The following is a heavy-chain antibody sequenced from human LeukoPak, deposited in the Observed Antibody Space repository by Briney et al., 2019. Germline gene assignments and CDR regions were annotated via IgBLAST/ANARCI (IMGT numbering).Heavy chain of an antibody. CDR1: GFTFSSYW. V-gene: IGHV3-7*01. CDR3: ARPQSIAARPYYYYYGMDV. CDR2: IKQDGSEK. D-gene: IGHD6-6*01. J-gene: IGHJ6*02. Sequence: GGSLRLSCAASGFTFSSYWMSWARQAPGKGLEWVANIKQDGSEKYYVDSVKGRFTISRDNAKNSLYLQMNSLRAEDTAVYYCARPQSIAARPYYYYYGMDVWGQGTTVTVSS.